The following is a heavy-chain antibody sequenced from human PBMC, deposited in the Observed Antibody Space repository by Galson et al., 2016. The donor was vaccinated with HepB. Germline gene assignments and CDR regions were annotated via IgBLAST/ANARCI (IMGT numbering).Heavy chain of an antibody. CDR2: LTHSGST. CDR3: ARGFGILPSAAFDY. D-gene: IGHD2-2*01. V-gene: IGHV4-34*01. Sequence: SETLSLTCAVYGASFSGYYWSWIRQPPGKGLEWIGELTHSGSTHYNSSLKSRVTISVDTSKNHFSLNLRSVTAADTAVYYCARGFGILPSAAFDYWGQGTLVTVSS. CDR1: GASFSGYY. J-gene: IGHJ4*02.